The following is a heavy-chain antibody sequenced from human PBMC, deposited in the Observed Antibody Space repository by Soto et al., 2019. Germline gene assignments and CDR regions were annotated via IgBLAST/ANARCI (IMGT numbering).Heavy chain of an antibody. D-gene: IGHD6-19*01. CDR1: GFTFDDYA. Sequence: EVQLVESGGGLVQPGRSLRLSCAGSGFTFDDYAMYWVRQAPGKGLEWVSGISWNSGSIGYAASVKGRFTISRDNAKNPLYLQMYSLRAEDTALYYCAKGGAVAGQDYFAYWGQGTLVTVSS. CDR3: AKGGAVAGQDYFAY. V-gene: IGHV3-9*01. CDR2: ISWNSGSI. J-gene: IGHJ4*02.